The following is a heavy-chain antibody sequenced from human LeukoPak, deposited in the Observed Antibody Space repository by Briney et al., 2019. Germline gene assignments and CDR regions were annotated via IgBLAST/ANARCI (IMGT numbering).Heavy chain of an antibody. CDR1: GYTFTGYY. CDR3: ARSVVGAINWFNP. Sequence: GASVKVSCKASGYTFTGYYMHWVRQAPGQGLEWMGWINPNSGGTNYAQKFQGRVTMTRDTSISTAYMELSRLRSDDTAVYYCARSVVGAINWFNPWGQGTPVTVSS. J-gene: IGHJ5*02. V-gene: IGHV1-2*02. CDR2: INPNSGGT. D-gene: IGHD1-26*01.